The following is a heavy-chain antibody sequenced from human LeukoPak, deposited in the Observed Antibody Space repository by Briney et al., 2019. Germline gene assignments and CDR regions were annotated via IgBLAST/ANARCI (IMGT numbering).Heavy chain of an antibody. Sequence: GGSLRLSCTASGFTFGDYAMSWFRQAPGKGLEWVSVIYSSGGTSYADSVKGRFTISRDNSKNTQSLQMNSLRAEDTAVYYCAKDDDWGRYKHWGQGTLVTVSS. CDR2: IYSSGGT. V-gene: IGHV3-23*03. D-gene: IGHD3-16*01. J-gene: IGHJ1*01. CDR3: AKDDDWGRYKH. CDR1: GFTFGDYA.